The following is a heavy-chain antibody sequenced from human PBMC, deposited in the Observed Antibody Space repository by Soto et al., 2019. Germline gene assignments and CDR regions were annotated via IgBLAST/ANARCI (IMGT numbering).Heavy chain of an antibody. D-gene: IGHD3-22*01. V-gene: IGHV1-69*13. CDR1: GYTFTSYY. CDR2: INPICGTA. Sequence: GASVKVSCKASGYTFTSYYMHWVRQAPGQGLEWMGRINPICGTANYAQKFQGRVTITADESTSTAYMELSSLRSEDTAVYYCAKSYDSSGYYYLDYFDYWGQGTLVTVSS. CDR3: AKSYDSSGYYYLDYFDY. J-gene: IGHJ4*02.